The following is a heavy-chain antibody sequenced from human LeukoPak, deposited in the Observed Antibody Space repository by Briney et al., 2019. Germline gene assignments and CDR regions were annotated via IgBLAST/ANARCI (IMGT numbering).Heavy chain of an antibody. CDR1: IYVQCL. J-gene: IGHJ4*02. D-gene: IGHD3-3*02. V-gene: IGHV3-74*01. CDR3: ARGVSISPN. CDR2: INSDGSST. Sequence: GGSLTDSFLGTVFIYVQCLMHEVHQAPGKGLVWVSRINSDGSSTNYADSVKGRFTISRDNAKNTLYLQMNSLRAEDTAVYYCARGVSISPNCGPGTLVTVSS.